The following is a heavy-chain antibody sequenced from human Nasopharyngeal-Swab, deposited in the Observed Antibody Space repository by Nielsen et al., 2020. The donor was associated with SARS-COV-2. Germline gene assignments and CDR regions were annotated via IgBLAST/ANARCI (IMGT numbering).Heavy chain of an antibody. D-gene: IGHD4-17*01. CDR2: IYYSGST. V-gene: IGHV4-59*12. CDR3: ARAATVNHFDY. CDR1: GGSISSYY. Sequence: GSLRLSCTVSGGSISSYYWSWIRQPPGKGLEWIGYIYYSGSTNYNPSLKSRVTISVDTSKNQFSLKLSSVTAADTAVYYCARAATVNHFDYWGQGTLVTVSS. J-gene: IGHJ4*02.